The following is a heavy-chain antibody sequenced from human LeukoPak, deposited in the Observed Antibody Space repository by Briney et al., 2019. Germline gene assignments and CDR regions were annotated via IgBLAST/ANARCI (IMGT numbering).Heavy chain of an antibody. CDR3: ARSSPLSGCDFDY. J-gene: IGHJ4*02. V-gene: IGHV1-8*01. CDR2: MNPNSGNT. Sequence: GASVKVSCKASGYTFTSYDINWVRQATGQGLEWMGWMNPNSGNTGYAQKFQGRVTMTRNTSISTAYMELSSLRSEDTAVYYCARSSPLSGCDFDYWGQGTLVTVSS. CDR1: GYTFTSYD. D-gene: IGHD3-22*01.